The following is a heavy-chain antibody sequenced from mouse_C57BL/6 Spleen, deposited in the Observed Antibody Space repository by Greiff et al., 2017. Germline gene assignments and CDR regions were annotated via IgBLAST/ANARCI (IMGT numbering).Heavy chain of an antibody. CDR3: ARERNVCGSSACY. D-gene: IGHD1-1*01. Sequence: VQLQQPGPELVKPGASVKLSCKASGYTFTSYCMHWVQQRPGQGLEWIGNINPSNGGTKYNEKFKSKSTLTVDKSTSTYYMQLSSLTSDDSSVYSSARERNVCGSSACYWGQGATLT. J-gene: IGHJ2*01. CDR2: INPSNGGT. CDR1: GYTFTSYC. V-gene: IGHV1-53*01.